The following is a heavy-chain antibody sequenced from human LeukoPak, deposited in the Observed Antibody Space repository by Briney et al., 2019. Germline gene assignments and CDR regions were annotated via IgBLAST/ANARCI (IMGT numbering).Heavy chain of an antibody. D-gene: IGHD3-3*01. Sequence: ASVKVSCKASGYTFTSYGISWVRQAPGQGLEWMGWISAYNGNTNYAQKLQGRVTMTTDTSTSKAYMELRSLRSDDTAVYYCARGLSYDFWSGYPGGFDYWGQGTLVTVSS. CDR1: GYTFTSYG. CDR3: ARGLSYDFWSGYPGGFDY. CDR2: ISAYNGNT. J-gene: IGHJ4*02. V-gene: IGHV1-18*01.